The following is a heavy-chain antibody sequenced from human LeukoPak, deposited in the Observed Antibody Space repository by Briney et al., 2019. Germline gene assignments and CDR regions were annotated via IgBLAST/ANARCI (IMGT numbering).Heavy chain of an antibody. Sequence: GASVKVSCKASGYTFTINGISWVRQAPGQGLEWMGWISANSGNTNYAPRLQGRVTMTTDTSTTTAYMELRSLRSDDTAVYYCARDRNHAFDFWGQGTMVTVSS. CDR1: GYTFTING. CDR2: ISANSGNT. CDR3: ARDRNHAFDF. J-gene: IGHJ3*01. V-gene: IGHV1-18*01.